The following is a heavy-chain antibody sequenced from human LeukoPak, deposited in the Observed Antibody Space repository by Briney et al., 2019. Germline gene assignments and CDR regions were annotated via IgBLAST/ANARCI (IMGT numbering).Heavy chain of an antibody. CDR2: IYHSGST. D-gene: IGHD3-3*01. J-gene: IGHJ4*02. V-gene: IGHV4-39*07. CDR3: ARVGPGYDFWSGYPYLDY. Sequence: SETLSLTCTVSGASVSSSDYYWGWIRQPPGKGLEWIGEIYHSGSTNYNPSLKSRVTIAVDKSKNQFSLKLSSVTAADTAVYYCARVGPGYDFWSGYPYLDYWGQGTLVTVSS. CDR1: GASVSSSDYY.